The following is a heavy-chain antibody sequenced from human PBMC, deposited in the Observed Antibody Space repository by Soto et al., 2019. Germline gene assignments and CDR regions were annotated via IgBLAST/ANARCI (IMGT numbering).Heavy chain of an antibody. V-gene: IGHV4-31*03. CDR1: GGSISSGGCY. CDR3: ARDGNFSGGTDY. Sequence: SETLSLTCRVSGGSISSGGCYWSWIRQHPGKGLEWIGYIYYSRSTYYNPSLKTRVTISVDTSKNQFSLKLSSVTAADTAVYSCARDGNFSGGTDYWGQGTLVTASS. D-gene: IGHD3-3*01. J-gene: IGHJ4*02. CDR2: IYYSRST.